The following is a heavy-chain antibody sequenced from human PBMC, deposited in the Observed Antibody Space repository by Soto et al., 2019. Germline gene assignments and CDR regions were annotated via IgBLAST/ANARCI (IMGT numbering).Heavy chain of an antibody. CDR1: GYTFTSYG. Sequence: ASVKVSCKAXGYTFTSYGISWVRQAPGQGLEWMGWISAYNGNTNYAQKLQGRVTMTTDTSTSTAYMELRSLRSDDTAVYYCARDRASVVVTASFNWFDPWGQGTLVTVSS. V-gene: IGHV1-18*04. D-gene: IGHD2-21*02. J-gene: IGHJ5*02. CDR2: ISAYNGNT. CDR3: ARDRASVVVTASFNWFDP.